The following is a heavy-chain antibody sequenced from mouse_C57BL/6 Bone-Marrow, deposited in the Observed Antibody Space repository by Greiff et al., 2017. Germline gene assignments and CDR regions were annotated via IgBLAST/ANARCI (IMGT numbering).Heavy chain of an antibody. CDR3: TTYLFDC. CDR2: IDPENGDT. J-gene: IGHJ2*01. CDR1: GFNIKDDY. V-gene: IGHV14-4*01. Sequence: VQLQQSGAELVRPGASVKLSCTASGFNIKDDYMHWVKQRPEQGLEWIGWIDPENGDTEYASKFQGKATITADTSSNTAYLQLSSLTSEDTAVYYCTTYLFDCWGQGTTLTVSS.